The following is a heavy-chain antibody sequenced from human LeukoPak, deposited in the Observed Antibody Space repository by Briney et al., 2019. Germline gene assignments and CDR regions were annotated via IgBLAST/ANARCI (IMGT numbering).Heavy chain of an antibody. V-gene: IGHV3-30*09. J-gene: IGHJ3*02. Sequence: PGRSLRLSCAAGGFTFNNYAMQWVRQAPGKGLEWVAIISYDGSNQYYADSVKGRFAISRDSSQNIVYLQMNTLRVEDTAVYFCAREGYYAFDIWGQGAMVTVSS. CDR2: ISYDGSNQ. CDR3: AREGYYAFDI. CDR1: GFTFNNYA. D-gene: IGHD3-22*01.